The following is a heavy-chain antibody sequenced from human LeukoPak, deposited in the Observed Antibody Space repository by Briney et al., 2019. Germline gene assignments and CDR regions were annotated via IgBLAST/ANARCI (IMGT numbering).Heavy chain of an antibody. J-gene: IGHJ3*02. Sequence: ASVKVSCKASGYTFTSYGISWVRRAPGQGLELMGWISAYNGNTNYAQKLQGRVTMTTDTSTSTAYMELRSLRSDDTAVYYCARDRGYSGYDQRRDAFDIWGQGTMVTVSS. D-gene: IGHD5-12*01. CDR2: ISAYNGNT. CDR3: ARDRGYSGYDQRRDAFDI. CDR1: GYTFTSYG. V-gene: IGHV1-18*01.